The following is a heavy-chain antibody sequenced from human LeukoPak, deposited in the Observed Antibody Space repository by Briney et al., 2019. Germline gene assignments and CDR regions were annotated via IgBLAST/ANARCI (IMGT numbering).Heavy chain of an antibody. D-gene: IGHD6-13*01. CDR2: IYSGGGT. J-gene: IGHJ4*02. CDR3: ARRMSTSWASDY. V-gene: IGHV3-53*01. CDR1: GFTVSLSY. Sequence: GGSLRLSCAASGFTVSLSYMNWFRQAPGKGLEWVSVIYSGGGTYYAESVKGRFTISRDQSKNTLFLQMSSLKAEDTAVYYCARRMSTSWASDYWGQGTLVTASS.